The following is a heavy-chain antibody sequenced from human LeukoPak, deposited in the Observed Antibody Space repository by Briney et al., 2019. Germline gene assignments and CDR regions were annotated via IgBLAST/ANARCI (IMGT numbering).Heavy chain of an antibody. Sequence: SETLSLTCTVSGGSISTSIDYWGWIRQPPGKGLDIGGGISYSGTIYYNPSLKSRVTLFLDTSKNQFSLRLTSLTAPDTAVYFCARRAAGLNWFNPWGQGTLVTVSS. CDR1: GGSISTSIDY. CDR3: ARRAAGLNWFNP. CDR2: ISYSGTI. V-gene: IGHV4-39*01. J-gene: IGHJ5*02. D-gene: IGHD3-16*01.